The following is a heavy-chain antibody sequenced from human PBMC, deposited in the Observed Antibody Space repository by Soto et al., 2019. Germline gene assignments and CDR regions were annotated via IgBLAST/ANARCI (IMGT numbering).Heavy chain of an antibody. D-gene: IGHD3-10*01. J-gene: IGHJ6*02. CDR3: AGVTWFRGMEV. CDR2: THYRSKWSF. CDR1: GDSVSSDTGA. Sequence: SQTLSLTCVISGDSVSSDTGAWNWIRQSPSRGLEWLGRTHYRSKWSFDYAISVKSRITIDPDTSKNQFSLHLDSLTPEDTAVYYCAGVTWFRGMEVWGHGTPVTVS. V-gene: IGHV6-1*01.